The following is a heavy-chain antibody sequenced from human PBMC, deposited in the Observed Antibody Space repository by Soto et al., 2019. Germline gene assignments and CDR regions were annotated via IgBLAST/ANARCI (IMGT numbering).Heavy chain of an antibody. CDR2: IYSGGDT. J-gene: IGHJ5*01. D-gene: IGHD6-6*01. CDR3: ARGYSSSVWFDS. V-gene: IGHV3-53*03. Sequence: VGSLRLSCAASGFSVTTNYMSWVRQAPGKGLEWVSVIYSGGDTYYEDSVKGRFTISRDNSENTLYLQMNSLRAEDTAVYFCARGYSSSVWFDSWGQGTLVTVSS. CDR1: GFSVTTNY.